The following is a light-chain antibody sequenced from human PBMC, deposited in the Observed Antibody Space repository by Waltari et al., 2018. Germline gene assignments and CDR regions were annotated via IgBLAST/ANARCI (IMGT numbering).Light chain of an antibody. CDR3: QQSNNWPQT. Sequence: DIVMTQSPATLSVSPGERATLSCRASQSVANNLAWYQQKRGHAPRLLIYAASIRATGIPARFFGSGSGTEFTLTISSLQSEDSAVYYCQQSNNWPQTFGQGTKVEIK. CDR2: AAS. CDR1: QSVANN. J-gene: IGKJ1*01. V-gene: IGKV3-15*01.